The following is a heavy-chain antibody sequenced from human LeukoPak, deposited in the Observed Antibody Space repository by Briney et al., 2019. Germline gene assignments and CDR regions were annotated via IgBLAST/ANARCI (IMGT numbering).Heavy chain of an antibody. CDR1: GGSISSYY. Sequence: SETLSLTCTVSGGSISSYYWSWIRQPPGKGLEWIGYIYYSGSTNYNPSLKSRVTISVDTSKNQLSLKLSSVTAADTAVYYCARERVYCSGGSCYSFVLDYWGQGTLVTVSS. D-gene: IGHD2-15*01. CDR2: IYYSGST. J-gene: IGHJ4*02. V-gene: IGHV4-59*01. CDR3: ARERVYCSGGSCYSFVLDY.